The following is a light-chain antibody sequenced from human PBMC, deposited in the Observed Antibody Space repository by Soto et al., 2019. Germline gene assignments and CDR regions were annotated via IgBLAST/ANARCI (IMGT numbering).Light chain of an antibody. V-gene: IGLV2-14*01. Sequence: LTQPASVSGSPGQSITISCTGTSSDVGGYNYVSWSQQHPGKAPQLMIYEVSKRPSGVSNRFSGSKSGNTASLTISGLQAEDEADYYCSSYTSSSTYVFGTGTKVTVL. CDR2: EVS. J-gene: IGLJ1*01. CDR1: SSDVGGYNY. CDR3: SSYTSSSTYV.